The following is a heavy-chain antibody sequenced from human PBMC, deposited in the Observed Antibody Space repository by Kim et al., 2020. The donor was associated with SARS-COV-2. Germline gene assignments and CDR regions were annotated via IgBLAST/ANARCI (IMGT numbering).Heavy chain of an antibody. V-gene: IGHV3-48*02. D-gene: IGHD3-22*01. CDR3: ARDRGLCYLDSSGYFGAGDS. Sequence: GGSLRLSCAASGFTFSSYSMNWVRQAPGKGLEWLSYISSSSSTIFYADSVKGRFTISRDNAKNSLYLQMNSLRDEDTALYYCARDRGLCYLDSSGYFGAGDSWAQGTLFTVSS. J-gene: IGHJ5*01. CDR2: ISSSSSTI. CDR1: GFTFSSYS.